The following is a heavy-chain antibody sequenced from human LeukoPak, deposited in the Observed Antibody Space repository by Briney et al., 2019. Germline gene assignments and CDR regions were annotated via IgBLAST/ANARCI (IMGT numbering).Heavy chain of an antibody. CDR3: GRGGKVEQLVLAR. V-gene: IGHV3-48*04. Sequence: GGSLRLSCAASGFTFSTYNMNWVRQAPGQGLEWVSYISSSSTTIYYADSVKGRFTISRDNAKNTVYLQMNSLRAEDTAVYYCGRGGKVEQLVLARWGQGSLVTVSS. CDR2: ISSSSTTI. D-gene: IGHD6-13*01. J-gene: IGHJ4*02. CDR1: GFTFSTYN.